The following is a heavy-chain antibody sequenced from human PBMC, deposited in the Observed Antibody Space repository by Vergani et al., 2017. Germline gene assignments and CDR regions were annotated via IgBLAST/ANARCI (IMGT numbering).Heavy chain of an antibody. D-gene: IGHD6-13*01. CDR1: GFTFSSYS. J-gene: IGHJ6*02. CDR2: ISSSSSYI. V-gene: IGHV3-21*01. CDR3: ARSSSWYKGGMDV. Sequence: EVQLVESGGGLVKPGGSLRLSCAASGFTFSSYSMNWVRQAPGKGLEWVSSISSSSSYIYYADSVKGRFTIPRDNAKNSLYLQMNSLRAEDTAVYYCARSSSWYKGGMDVWGQGTTVSVSS.